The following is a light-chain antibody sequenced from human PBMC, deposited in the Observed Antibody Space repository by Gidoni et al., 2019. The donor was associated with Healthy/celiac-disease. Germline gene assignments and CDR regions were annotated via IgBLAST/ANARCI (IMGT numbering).Light chain of an antibody. CDR1: QSVSSSY. CDR2: GAS. CDR3: QPYGSSPYT. Sequence: EIVLTQSPGTLSLSPGERATLSCRASQSVSSSYLAWYQQKPGQAPRHLIYGASSRAPGIPDRFRCSVSGTDFTLTISRLEPEDFAVYYCQPYGSSPYTFGQGTKLEI. V-gene: IGKV3-20*01. J-gene: IGKJ2*01.